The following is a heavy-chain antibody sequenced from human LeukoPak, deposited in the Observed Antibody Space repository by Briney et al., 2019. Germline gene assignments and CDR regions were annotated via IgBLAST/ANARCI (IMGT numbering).Heavy chain of an antibody. CDR1: GYTFTGYY. CDR2: INPNSGGT. J-gene: IGHJ3*02. Sequence: ASVKVSCKASGYTFTGYYMRWVRQAPGQGLEWMGWINPNSGGTNYAQKFQGRVTMTRDTSISTAYMELSRLRSDDTAVYYCASILTPPRNDAFDIWGQGTMVTVSS. D-gene: IGHD2-15*01. V-gene: IGHV1-2*02. CDR3: ASILTPPRNDAFDI.